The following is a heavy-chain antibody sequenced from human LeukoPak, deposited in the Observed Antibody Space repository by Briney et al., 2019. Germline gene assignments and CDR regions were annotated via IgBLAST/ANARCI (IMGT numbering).Heavy chain of an antibody. CDR3: ARDGLWFGELSPNWFDP. CDR1: GYTFTSYV. Sequence: ASVKVSCKASGYTFTSYVISWVRQAPGQGLEWMGWISAYNGNTNYAQKLQGRVTMTTDTSTSTAYMELRSLRSDDTAVYYCARDGLWFGELSPNWFDPWGQGTLVTVSS. CDR2: ISAYNGNT. V-gene: IGHV1-18*01. D-gene: IGHD3-10*01. J-gene: IGHJ5*02.